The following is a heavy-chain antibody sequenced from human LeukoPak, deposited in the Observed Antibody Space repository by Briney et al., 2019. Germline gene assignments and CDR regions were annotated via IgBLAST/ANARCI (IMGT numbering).Heavy chain of an antibody. D-gene: IGHD5-18*01. CDR1: GFSLSSYA. CDR3: AKDSYRTKGYSYGLFDY. V-gene: IGHV3-23*01. Sequence: GGSLRLSCTVSGFSLSSYAMSWVRRAPGKGLEWVSAISGSGGSTYYADSVKGRFTISRDNSKNTLYLQMNSLRAEDTAVYYCAKDSYRTKGYSYGLFDYWGQGTLVTVSS. CDR2: ISGSGGST. J-gene: IGHJ4*02.